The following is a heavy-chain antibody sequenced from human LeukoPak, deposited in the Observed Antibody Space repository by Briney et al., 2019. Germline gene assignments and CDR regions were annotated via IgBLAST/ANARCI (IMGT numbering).Heavy chain of an antibody. Sequence: SETLSLTCAVYGGSFSGYYWSWIRQPPGKGLEWIGEINHSGSTNYNPSLKSRVTISVGTFKNQFSLKLSSVTAADTAVYYCATARAGAAFRWFDPWGQGTLVTVSS. CDR1: GGSFSGYY. J-gene: IGHJ5*02. V-gene: IGHV4-34*01. CDR2: INHSGST. CDR3: ATARAGAAFRWFDP. D-gene: IGHD6-19*01.